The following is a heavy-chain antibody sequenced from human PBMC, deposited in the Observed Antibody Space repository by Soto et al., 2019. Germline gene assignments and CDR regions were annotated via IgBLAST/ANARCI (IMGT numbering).Heavy chain of an antibody. CDR3: ARHDTSYSSSRGFYYGMDV. V-gene: IGHV1-3*01. J-gene: IGHJ6*02. CDR2: INAGNGNT. CDR1: GYTFTSYA. Sequence: ASVKVSCKASGYTFTSYAMHWVRQAPGQRLEWMGWINAGNGNTKYSQKFQGQVTISADKSISTAYLQWSSLKASDTAMYYCARHDTSYSSSRGFYYGMDVWGQGTTVTVSS. D-gene: IGHD6-6*01.